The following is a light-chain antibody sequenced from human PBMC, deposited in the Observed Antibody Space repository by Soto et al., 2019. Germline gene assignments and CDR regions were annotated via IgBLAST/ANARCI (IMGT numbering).Light chain of an antibody. V-gene: IGLV2-8*01. CDR2: DVS. Sequence: QSVLTQPPSASGSPGQSVAISCTGTSSDVGGYNYVSWYQQLPGKAPKLMIYDVSKRPSGVPDRFSGSKSGNSASLTVSGLQAADEADYYCSSYAGTHIVFRTGTKVTVL. CDR3: SSYAGTHIV. CDR1: SSDVGGYNY. J-gene: IGLJ1*01.